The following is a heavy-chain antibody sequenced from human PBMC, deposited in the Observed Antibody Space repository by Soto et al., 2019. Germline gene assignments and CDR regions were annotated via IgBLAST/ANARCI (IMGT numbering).Heavy chain of an antibody. CDR3: ARRCDPSFDY. V-gene: IGHV4-59*01. CDR1: GGSISSYY. CDR2: IYYSGST. Sequence: SETLSLTCTVSGGSISSYYWSWIRQPPGKGLEWIGYIYYSGSTNYNPSLKSRVTISVDTSKNQFSLKLSSVTAADTAVYYCARRCDPSFDYWGQGTLVTVSS. J-gene: IGHJ4*02.